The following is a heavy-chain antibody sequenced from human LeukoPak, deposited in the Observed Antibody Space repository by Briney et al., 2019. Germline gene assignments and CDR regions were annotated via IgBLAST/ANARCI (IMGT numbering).Heavy chain of an antibody. CDR1: GFTFTDYY. CDR3: ARDAPLVSYYDSSENYGMDV. V-gene: IGHV3-11*04. Sequence: GGSLRHSCAASGFTFTDYYMTWIRQAPGKGPEWVPYVSSSGGTQYYADSVKGRFTISRDNAKNSLYLQMNSLRAEDTAVYYCARDAPLVSYYDSSENYGMDVWGQGTTVTVSS. CDR2: VSSSGGTQ. D-gene: IGHD3-22*01. J-gene: IGHJ6*02.